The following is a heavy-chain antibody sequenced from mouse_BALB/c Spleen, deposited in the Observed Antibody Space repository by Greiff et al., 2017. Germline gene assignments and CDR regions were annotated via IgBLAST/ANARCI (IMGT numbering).Heavy chain of an antibody. CDR3: VRDDGYHGGFAY. J-gene: IGHJ3*01. V-gene: IGHV10-1*02. CDR1: GFTFNTYA. CDR2: IRSKSNNYAT. D-gene: IGHD2-3*01. Sequence: EVMLVESGGGLVQPKGSLKLSCAASGFTFNTYAMNWVRQAPGKGLEWVARIRSKSNNYATYYADSVKDRFTISRDDSQSMLYLQMNNLKTEDTAMYYCVRDDGYHGGFAYWGQGTLVTVSA.